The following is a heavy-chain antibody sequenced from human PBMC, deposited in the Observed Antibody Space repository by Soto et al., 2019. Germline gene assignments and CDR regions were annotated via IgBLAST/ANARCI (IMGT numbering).Heavy chain of an antibody. CDR2: INAGNGNT. V-gene: IGHV1-3*01. CDR3: ARDHSTVTARLNLDY. J-gene: IGHJ4*02. D-gene: IGHD2-21*02. Sequence: SVKLSCKASGYTFTSYAMHWVRQAPGQRLEWMGWINAGNGNTKYSQKFQGRVTITRDTSASTAYMELSSLRSEDTAVYYCARDHSTVTARLNLDYWGQGTLVTVSS. CDR1: GYTFTSYA.